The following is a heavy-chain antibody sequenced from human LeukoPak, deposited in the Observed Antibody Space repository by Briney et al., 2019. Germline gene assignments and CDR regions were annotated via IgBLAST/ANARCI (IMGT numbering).Heavy chain of an antibody. CDR2: MYSGGGT. J-gene: IGHJ4*02. D-gene: IGHD4-17*01. CDR1: GVTVSSSY. Sequence: TGGSLRLSCAASGVTVSSSYMSWFRQAPGKGLEWVSTMYSGGGTDYADSVKGRFTISRDNSKNTLFLQMNSLRAEDTAVYYCARDPSPFYADYGYWGQGTLVTVSS. V-gene: IGHV3-66*01. CDR3: ARDPSPFYADYGY.